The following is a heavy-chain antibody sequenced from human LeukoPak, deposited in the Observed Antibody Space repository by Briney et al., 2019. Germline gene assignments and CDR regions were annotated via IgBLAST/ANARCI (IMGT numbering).Heavy chain of an antibody. J-gene: IGHJ5*02. D-gene: IGHD1-1*01. CDR2: IMYDGSIK. CDR3: VKESLEGDT. Sequence: GGSLRLSCAASGFTFTNFGMHWVRQAPGKGLDWVAFIMYDGSIKFHADSVLGRFTISRDNSKNTLDLQMNSLRTEDTAVYYCVKESLEGDTWGQGTLVTVSS. V-gene: IGHV3-30*02. CDR1: GFTFTNFG.